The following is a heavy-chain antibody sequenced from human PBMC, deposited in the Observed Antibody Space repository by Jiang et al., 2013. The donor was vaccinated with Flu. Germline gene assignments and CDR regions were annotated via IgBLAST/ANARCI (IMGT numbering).Heavy chain of an antibody. CDR3: AKPSHVTGYYTYFDY. V-gene: IGHV3-23*01. Sequence: VQLLESGGGLIQPGRSLRLSCVASGFTFSTYAMSWVRQAPGKGLEWLSSISASGDDTYFADSVKGRFTISRDNSKNTLFLQMNSLRAEDTAVYYCAKPSHVTGYYTYFDYWGQGTLVTVSS. CDR2: ISASGDDT. D-gene: IGHD3/OR15-3a*01. J-gene: IGHJ4*02. CDR1: GFTFSTYA.